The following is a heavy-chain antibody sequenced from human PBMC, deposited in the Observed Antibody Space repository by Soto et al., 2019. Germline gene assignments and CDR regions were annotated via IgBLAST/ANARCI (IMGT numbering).Heavy chain of an antibody. CDR1: GGSISSGGYS. V-gene: IGHV4-30-2*01. Sequence: QLQLQESGSGLVKPSQTLSLTCAVSGGSISSGGYSWCWIRQPPGKGLEWIGYIYHSGSTYYNPSLKSRVTISVDRSKNQFYLKLSSVTAGDTAVYYFAAGGGLPLSYWGQGTLVTVSS. J-gene: IGHJ4*02. CDR3: AAGGGLPLSY. CDR2: IYHSGST. D-gene: IGHD5-12*01.